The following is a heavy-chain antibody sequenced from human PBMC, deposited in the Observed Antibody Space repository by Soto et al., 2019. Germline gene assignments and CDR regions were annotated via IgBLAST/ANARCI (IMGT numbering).Heavy chain of an antibody. J-gene: IGHJ3*02. D-gene: IGHD3-3*01. CDR1: GGSVSSGGYY. V-gene: IGHV4-30-4*01. Sequence: PSETLSLTCTVSGGSVSSGGYYWSWIRQPPGKGLEWIGYIYYSGSTYYNPSLKSRVTISVDTSKNQFSLKLSSVTAADTAVYYCARVSITIFGVVIIGDAFDIWGQGTMVTVSS. CDR2: IYYSGST. CDR3: ARVSITIFGVVIIGDAFDI.